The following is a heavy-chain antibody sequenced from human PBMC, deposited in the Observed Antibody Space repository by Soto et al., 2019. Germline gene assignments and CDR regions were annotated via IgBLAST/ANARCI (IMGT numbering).Heavy chain of an antibody. D-gene: IGHD3-10*01. CDR2: ISYDGNDK. Sequence: AGGSLRLSCSASGFTFSTYAMHWVRQAPGKGLERVAVISYDGNDKYHADSVRGRFTISRDNSKNTLYLQMNSLRAEDTAVYYCAKDSGRGSADYYFDYWGQGTLVTVSS. J-gene: IGHJ4*02. CDR3: AKDSGRGSADYYFDY. V-gene: IGHV3-30*04. CDR1: GFTFSTYA.